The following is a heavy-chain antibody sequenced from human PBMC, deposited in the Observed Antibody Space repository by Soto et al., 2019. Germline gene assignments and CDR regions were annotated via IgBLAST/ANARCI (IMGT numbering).Heavy chain of an antibody. V-gene: IGHV1-46*01. D-gene: IGHD6-6*01. CDR2: INPSGGST. Sequence: GASVKVSCKASGYTFTSYYMHGVRQAPGQGLEWMGIINPSGGSTSYAQKFQGRVTMTRDTSTSTVYMELSSLRSEDTAVYYCARGSFAQNEYSSLDYWGQGTLVTVSS. CDR3: ARGSFAQNEYSSLDY. J-gene: IGHJ4*02. CDR1: GYTFTSYY.